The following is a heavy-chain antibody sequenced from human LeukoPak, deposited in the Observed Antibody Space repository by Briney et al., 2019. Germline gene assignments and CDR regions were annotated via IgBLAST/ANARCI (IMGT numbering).Heavy chain of an antibody. D-gene: IGHD6-13*01. J-gene: IGHJ4*02. Sequence: GGSLRLSCAASGFTFSSYWMHWVRQVRGKELVWVSRINSEGSSTSYADSVKGRLTIFRDNAKNTLYLQMNSLRAEDTAVYYCARERWQQLVDYWGQGTLVTVSS. V-gene: IGHV3-74*01. CDR2: INSEGSST. CDR1: GFTFSSYW. CDR3: ARERWQQLVDY.